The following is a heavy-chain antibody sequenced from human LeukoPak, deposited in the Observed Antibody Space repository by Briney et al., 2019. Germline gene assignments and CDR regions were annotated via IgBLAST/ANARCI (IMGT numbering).Heavy chain of an antibody. D-gene: IGHD6-13*01. CDR3: VRGAYSSSWLNFDY. J-gene: IGHJ4*02. CDR1: GFTFSSYA. Sequence: GGSLRLSCAASGFTFSSYAMHWVRQAPGKGLEWVALIPYDGSNKYYADSVKGRFTVSRDNSKNTLYLQMNSLRAEDTAVYYCVRGAYSSSWLNFDYWGQGPLVTVSS. V-gene: IGHV3-30*04. CDR2: IPYDGSNK.